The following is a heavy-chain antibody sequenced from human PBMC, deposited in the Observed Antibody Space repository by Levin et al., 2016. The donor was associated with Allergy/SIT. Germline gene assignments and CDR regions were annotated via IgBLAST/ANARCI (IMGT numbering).Heavy chain of an antibody. J-gene: IGHJ4*02. D-gene: IGHD3-16*01. CDR3: ARHRRFGEAAVASDY. CDR2: IDPSDSYT. V-gene: IGHV5-10-1*01. Sequence: GGSLRLSCKSSGYRFTSYWISWVRQMPGKGLEWMGRIDPSDSYTNYSPSFQGHVTMSIDKSISTAYLQWNSLTASDTAIYFCARHRRFGEAAVASDYWGQGTLVTVSS. CDR1: GYRFTSYW.